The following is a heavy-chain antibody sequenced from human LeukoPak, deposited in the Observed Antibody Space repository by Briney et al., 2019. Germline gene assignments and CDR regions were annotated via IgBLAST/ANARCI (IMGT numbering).Heavy chain of an antibody. D-gene: IGHD3-3*01. V-gene: IGHV1-18*01. Sequence: ASVKVSCKASGYTFTDYGITWVRQAPGQGLEWMGWISAYNGNTNYAQKLQGRVTMTTDTSTSTAYMDLRSLRFDDTAVYYCARVDARELITIFVPTRGNWFDPWGQGTLVTVSS. CDR3: ARVDARELITIFVPTRGNWFDP. CDR2: ISAYNGNT. J-gene: IGHJ5*02. CDR1: GYTFTDYG.